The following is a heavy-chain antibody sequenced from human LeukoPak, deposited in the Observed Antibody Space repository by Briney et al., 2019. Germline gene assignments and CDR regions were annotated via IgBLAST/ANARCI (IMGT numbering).Heavy chain of an antibody. CDR2: IFYSGTT. D-gene: IGHD3-10*01. CDR1: GYSISSGYY. Sequence: SETLSLTCTVSGYSISSGYYWGWIRQPPGRGRSGLESIFYSGTTYYNPSLKSRVTISVDTSKNQFSLKLSSVTAADTAVYYCARNSGNFYAYYYYYMDVWGKGTTVTVSS. J-gene: IGHJ6*03. CDR3: ARNSGNFYAYYYYYMDV. V-gene: IGHV4-38-2*02.